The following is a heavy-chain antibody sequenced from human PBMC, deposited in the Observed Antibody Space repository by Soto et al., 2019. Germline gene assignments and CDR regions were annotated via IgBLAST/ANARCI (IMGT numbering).Heavy chain of an antibody. CDR1: GGGNLRDYR. Sequence: QVQLVQSGAEVKAPGSSVKVSCKASGGGNLRDYRTTWVRRAPGQGLEWMGGIIPKLGSANYAQNFQGRLTVTADESTKTVYMELRSLRSDDTAVYYWPRGGDGYNFAAVYWGQGTPVTVSS. CDR2: IIPKLGSA. V-gene: IGHV1-69*01. J-gene: IGHJ4*02. D-gene: IGHD2-21*01. CDR3: PRGGDGYNFAAVY.